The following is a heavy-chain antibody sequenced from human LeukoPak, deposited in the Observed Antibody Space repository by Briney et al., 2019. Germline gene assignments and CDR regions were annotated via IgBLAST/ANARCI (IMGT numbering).Heavy chain of an antibody. CDR3: ARVGSRADYGDSRYYYYYYGMDV. J-gene: IGHJ6*02. CDR1: GFTFSSYS. D-gene: IGHD4-17*01. Sequence: GGSLRLSCAASGFTFSSYSMNWVRQAPGKGLEWVSYISSSSSTIYYADSVKGRFTISRDNAKNSLYLQMNSMRAEDTAVYYCARVGSRADYGDSRYYYYYYGMDVWGQGTTVTVSS. V-gene: IGHV3-48*01. CDR2: ISSSSSTI.